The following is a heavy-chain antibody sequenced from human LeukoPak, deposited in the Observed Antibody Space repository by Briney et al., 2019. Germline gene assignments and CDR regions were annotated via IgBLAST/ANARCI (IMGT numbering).Heavy chain of an antibody. CDR1: GGSISSYY. Sequence: KSSETLSLTCTVSGGSISSYYWSWIRQPPGKGLEWVGYIHSSGRTSYNSSLKSRVTISVDTSKNQFSLKLSSVTAADTAMYYCARYLYGSGGLDYWGQGTLVTVSS. CDR3: ARYLYGSGGLDY. D-gene: IGHD3-10*01. CDR2: IHSSGRT. J-gene: IGHJ4*02. V-gene: IGHV4-59*01.